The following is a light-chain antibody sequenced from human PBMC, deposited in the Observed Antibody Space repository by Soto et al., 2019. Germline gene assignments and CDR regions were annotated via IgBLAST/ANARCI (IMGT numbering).Light chain of an antibody. V-gene: IGKV3-20*01. CDR3: LQYGSARP. CDR2: GAS. J-gene: IGKJ1*01. CDR1: QSVSSSY. Sequence: EIVLTQSPGTLSLSPGERATLSCRASQSVSSSYLAWYQQKPGQAPRLLIYGASSRATGIADRFSGSGSGTDFTHTISRLEPEDFAVYYCLQYGSARPCGQGTKVELK.